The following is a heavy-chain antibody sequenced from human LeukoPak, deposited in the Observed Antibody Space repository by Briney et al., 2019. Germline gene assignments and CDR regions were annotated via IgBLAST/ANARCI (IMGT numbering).Heavy chain of an antibody. V-gene: IGHV3-30*18. CDR1: GFTFSSYG. D-gene: IGHD5-12*01. CDR2: ISYDGSNK. J-gene: IGHJ3*02. Sequence: SGGSLRLSCAASGFTFSSYGMHWVRQAPGKGLEWVAVISYDGSNKCYADSVKGRLTISRDNSKNTLYLQMNSLRAEDTAVYYCAKDRFRWLRRPLDAFDIWGQGTMVTVSS. CDR3: AKDRFRWLRRPLDAFDI.